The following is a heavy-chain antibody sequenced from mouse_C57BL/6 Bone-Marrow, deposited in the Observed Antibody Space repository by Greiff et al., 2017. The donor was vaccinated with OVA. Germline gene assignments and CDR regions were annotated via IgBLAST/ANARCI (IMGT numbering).Heavy chain of an antibody. Sequence: EVKLMESGGGLVQPGGSLKLSCAASGFTFSDYGMAWVRQAPRKGPEWVAFISNLAYSIYYADTVTGRFTISRENAKNTLYLEMSSLRSEDTAMYYCARHEENAMDYRGQGTSVTVSS. J-gene: IGHJ4*01. V-gene: IGHV5-15*01. CDR2: ISNLAYSI. CDR1: GFTFSDYG. CDR3: ARHEENAMDY.